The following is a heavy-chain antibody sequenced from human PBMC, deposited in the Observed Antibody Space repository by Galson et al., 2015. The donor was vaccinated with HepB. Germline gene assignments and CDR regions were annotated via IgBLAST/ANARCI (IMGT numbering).Heavy chain of an antibody. CDR3: VRDPTKTTRFDY. V-gene: IGHV3-30*03. CDR1: GFTFRTYA. D-gene: IGHD4-17*01. J-gene: IGHJ4*02. Sequence: SLRLSCAASGFTFRTYAMHWVRQAPGRGLEWVAVISYAGGNRLYADPVKGRFTITSDRSVSTAYMELSSLRSEDMVVYSCVRDPTKTTRFDYWGQGTLVTVSS. CDR2: ISYAGGNR.